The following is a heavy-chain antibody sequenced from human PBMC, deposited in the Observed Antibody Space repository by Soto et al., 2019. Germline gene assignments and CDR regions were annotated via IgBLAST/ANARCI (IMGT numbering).Heavy chain of an antibody. CDR3: GRAYYYDCSGFPPPGY. V-gene: IGHV3-33*01. D-gene: IGHD3-22*01. Sequence: GGSLRLSCAASGFTFSSYGMHWVRQAPGKGLEWVAVIWYDGSNKYYADSVKGRFTISRDNSKNTLYLQMNSLRAEDTAVYYCGRAYYYDCSGFPPPGYWGQGTLVTVSS. CDR2: IWYDGSNK. CDR1: GFTFSSYG. J-gene: IGHJ4*02.